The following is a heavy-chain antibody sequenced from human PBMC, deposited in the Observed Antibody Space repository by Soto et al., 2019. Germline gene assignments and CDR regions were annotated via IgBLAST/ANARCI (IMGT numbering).Heavy chain of an antibody. Sequence: PSETLSLTCTVSGGSISSSSYYWGWIRQPPGKGLEWIGSIYYSGSTYYNPSLKSRVTISVDTSKNQFSLKLSSVTAADTAVYYCARWRNLEWLLSVYFDYWGQGTLVTVSP. CDR2: IYYSGST. D-gene: IGHD3-3*01. J-gene: IGHJ4*02. CDR3: ARWRNLEWLLSVYFDY. V-gene: IGHV4-39*01. CDR1: GGSISSSSYY.